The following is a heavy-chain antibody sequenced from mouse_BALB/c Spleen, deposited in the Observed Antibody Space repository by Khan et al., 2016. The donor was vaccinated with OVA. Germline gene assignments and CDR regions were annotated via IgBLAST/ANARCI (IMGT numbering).Heavy chain of an antibody. D-gene: IGHD3-1*01. Sequence: EVQLQESGPGLVKPSQSLSLTCSVTGYSITSGYFWNWIRQFPGNNLEWLGSIRYDGDSNYNPSLKNRISITRDTSKNQFFLTLNSVPPEDTATYYCARGGSSGPAWLAYWGQGTLVTVSA. CDR2: IRYDGDS. V-gene: IGHV3-6*02. CDR3: ARGGSSGPAWLAY. CDR1: GYSITSGYF. J-gene: IGHJ3*01.